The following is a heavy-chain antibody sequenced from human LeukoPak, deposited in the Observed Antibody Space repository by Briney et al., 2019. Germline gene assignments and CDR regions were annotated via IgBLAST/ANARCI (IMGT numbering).Heavy chain of an antibody. CDR2: IRSKAYGGTT. J-gene: IGHJ5*02. D-gene: IGHD5-18*01. V-gene: IGHV3-49*04. CDR1: GFTFGDYA. CDR3: TRAPAGIQLWLPWFDP. Sequence: GRSLRLSCTASGFTFGDYAMSWVRQAPGKGLEWVGFIRSKAYGGTTEYAASVKGRFTISRDDSKSIAYLQMNSLKTEDTAVYYCTRAPAGIQLWLPWFDPWGQGTLVTVSS.